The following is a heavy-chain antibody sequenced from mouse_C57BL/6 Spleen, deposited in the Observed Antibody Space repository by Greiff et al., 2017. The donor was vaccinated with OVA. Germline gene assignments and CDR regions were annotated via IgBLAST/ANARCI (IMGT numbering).Heavy chain of an antibody. CDR2: IDPSDSET. CDR1: GYTFTSYW. V-gene: IGHV1-52*01. CDR3: ARWDTTAYYAMDY. Sequence: VQLQQPGAELVRPGSSVKLSCKASGYTFTSYWMHWVKQRPIQGLEWIGNIDPSDSETHYNQKFKDKATLTVDKSSSTAYMQLSSLTSEDSAVYYCARWDTTAYYAMDYWGQGTSVTVSS. D-gene: IGHD1-2*01. J-gene: IGHJ4*01.